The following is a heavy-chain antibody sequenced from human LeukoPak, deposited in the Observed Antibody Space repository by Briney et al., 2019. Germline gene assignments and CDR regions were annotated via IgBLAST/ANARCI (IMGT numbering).Heavy chain of an antibody. V-gene: IGHV3-48*03. CDR2: ISSSGNTI. Sequence: GGSLRLSCAASGFTFSSYEMNWVRQAPVKGLEWVSYISSSGNTIYYADSVKGRFTISRDNAKNSLYLQMNSLRAEDTAVYYCAKRGYSYGYGPYYFDYWGQGTLVTVSS. CDR3: AKRGYSYGYGPYYFDY. J-gene: IGHJ4*02. CDR1: GFTFSSYE. D-gene: IGHD5-18*01.